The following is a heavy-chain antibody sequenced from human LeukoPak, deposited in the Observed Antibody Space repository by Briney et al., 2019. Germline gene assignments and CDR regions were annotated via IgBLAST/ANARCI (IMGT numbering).Heavy chain of an antibody. V-gene: IGHV4-59*11. D-gene: IGHD5-18*01. CDR3: TTIKRGNIFGYFDF. Sequence: SETLSLTCTVSGGSMTTHHWNWIRQTPGKGLEWIGYVFDSGRTKESPSLKSRVTLSADTSKNKLSLRLSSVTAADTAVYYCTTIKRGNIFGYFDFWGQGILVTVSS. CDR2: VFDSGRT. J-gene: IGHJ4*02. CDR1: GGSMTTHH.